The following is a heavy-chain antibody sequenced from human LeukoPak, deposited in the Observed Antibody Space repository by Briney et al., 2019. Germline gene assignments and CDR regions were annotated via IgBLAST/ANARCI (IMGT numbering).Heavy chain of an antibody. CDR3: AKHLGIGILAFDM. Sequence: GGSLRLSCAASGFIFSSYTMTWVRQAPGKGLEWVSVISTSGFSTDYIDSVRGRFINSRDNSKNTRYLQLNSLRAEDTAVYYCAKHLGIGILAFDMWGQGTLVTVSS. D-gene: IGHD1-14*01. CDR2: ISTSGFST. CDR1: GFIFSSYT. V-gene: IGHV3-23*01. J-gene: IGHJ3*02.